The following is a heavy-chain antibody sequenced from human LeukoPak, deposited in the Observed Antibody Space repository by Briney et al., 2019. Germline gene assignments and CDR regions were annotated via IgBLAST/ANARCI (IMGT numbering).Heavy chain of an antibody. CDR3: ARLKGSSWYYYYYYMDV. CDR2: IYYSGST. V-gene: IGHV4-39*07. J-gene: IGHJ6*03. D-gene: IGHD6-13*01. CDR1: GGSISSSSYY. Sequence: WETLSLTCTLSGGSISSSSYYWGWIRQPPGKGLSWIGRIYYSGSTYNDPSLKSRVIISVDTSKNQFSLKLSSVTAADTAVYYCARLKGSSWYYYYYYMDVWGKGTTVTVSS.